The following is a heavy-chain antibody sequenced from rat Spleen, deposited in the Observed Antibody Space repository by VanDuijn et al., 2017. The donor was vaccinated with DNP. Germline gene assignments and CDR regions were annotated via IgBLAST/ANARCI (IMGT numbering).Heavy chain of an antibody. V-gene: IGHV5-19*01. CDR3: ARPIIYTTDYYGYFDY. CDR2: ISPSGGGT. CDR1: GITFSNSG. Sequence: CAASGITFSNSGMHWIRQAPTKGLEWVTSISPSGGGTYYRHSVKGRFTISRDNANHTLYLQMDSLRSEDTATYYCARPIIYTTDYYGYFDYWGQGVMVTVSS. D-gene: IGHD1-6*01. J-gene: IGHJ2*01.